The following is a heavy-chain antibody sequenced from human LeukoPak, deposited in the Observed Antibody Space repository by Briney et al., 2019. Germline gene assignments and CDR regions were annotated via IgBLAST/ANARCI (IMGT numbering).Heavy chain of an antibody. V-gene: IGHV3-48*03. J-gene: IGHJ5*02. D-gene: IGHD2-2*01. CDR1: GFTFSSYE. Sequence: GGSLRLSCAASGFTFSSYEMNWVRQAPGKGLEWVSYISSSGSTIYYADSVKGRFTISRDNAKNSLYLQMNSLRAEDTAVYYCARESVPAAIGDWFDPWGQGTLVTVSS. CDR3: ARESVPAAIGDWFDP. CDR2: ISSSGSTI.